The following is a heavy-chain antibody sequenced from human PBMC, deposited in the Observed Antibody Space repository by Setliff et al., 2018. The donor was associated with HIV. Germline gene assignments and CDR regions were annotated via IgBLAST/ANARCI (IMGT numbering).Heavy chain of an antibody. CDR3: GRAPPYCSGGSCADYFDS. CDR2: IKQDGSEK. D-gene: IGHD2-15*01. V-gene: IGHV3-7*01. J-gene: IGHJ4*02. Sequence: PGGSLRLSCAASGFTLSSYWMSWVRQAPGKGLEWVANIKQDGSEKYFVDSVKGRFTISRDNAKNSLYVQMNSLRAEDTAVYYCGRAPPYCSGGSCADYFDSWGQGTLVTVSS. CDR1: GFTLSSYW.